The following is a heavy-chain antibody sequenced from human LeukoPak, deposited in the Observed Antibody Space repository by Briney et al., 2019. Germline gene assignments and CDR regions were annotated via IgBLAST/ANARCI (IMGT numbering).Heavy chain of an antibody. V-gene: IGHV1-46*01. J-gene: IGHJ6*03. Sequence: ASVKVSCKASGYTFTSNYIHWVRQAPGQGLEWMGLINPSGGSTNYAQKFQGRVTMTRDTSTSTLYMELSSLRSEDTAVYYCARGPRITMVRGGQWYYYMDVWGKGTTVTISS. CDR2: INPSGGST. CDR3: ARGPRITMVRGGQWYYYMDV. CDR1: GYTFTSNY. D-gene: IGHD3-10*01.